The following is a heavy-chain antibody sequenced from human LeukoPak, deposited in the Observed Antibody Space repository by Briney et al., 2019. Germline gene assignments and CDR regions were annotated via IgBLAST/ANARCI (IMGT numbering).Heavy chain of an antibody. Sequence: GGSLRLSCAASGFTFSSYSMNWVRQAPGKGLEWVSSISSSSSYIYYADSVKGRFTISRDNAKNSLYLQMNSLRAEDTAVYYCARGSRVVPGADSWFDPWGRGTLVTVSS. CDR2: ISSSSSYI. CDR3: ARGSRVVPGADSWFDP. J-gene: IGHJ5*02. CDR1: GFTFSSYS. D-gene: IGHD2-2*01. V-gene: IGHV3-21*01.